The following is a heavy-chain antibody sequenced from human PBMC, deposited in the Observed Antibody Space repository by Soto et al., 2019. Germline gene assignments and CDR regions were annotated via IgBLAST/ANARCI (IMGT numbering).Heavy chain of an antibody. J-gene: IGHJ6*02. Sequence: SETLSLTCAVHGGSFSGYYWDWIRQPPGKGLEWIGEVNHGGTSNYNPSLKSRAIISVDTSKNQFSLKLTSVTAEDTALYFCASCSFLRSGDLFTGLDAWGQGTTVTV. CDR1: GGSFSGYY. CDR2: VNHGGTS. V-gene: IGHV4-34*01. D-gene: IGHD3-10*01. CDR3: ASCSFLRSGDLFTGLDA.